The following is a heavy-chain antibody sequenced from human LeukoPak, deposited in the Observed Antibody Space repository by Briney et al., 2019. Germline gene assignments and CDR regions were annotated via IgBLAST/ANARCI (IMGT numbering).Heavy chain of an antibody. CDR1: GYTFTAYY. CDR3: GSEAFCAGGRCSLHRVAS. CDR2: IDARSGDT. V-gene: IGHV1-2*02. D-gene: IGHD2-8*02. J-gene: IGHJ4*02. Sequence: ASVKVSCRASGYTFTAYYMHWVRQAPGQGLEWMGWIDARSGDTKYAQKFQARVTITRDTSISTAYMELRSLVSDDTAVYYCGSEAFCAGGRCSLHRVASWGPGTLVTVSS.